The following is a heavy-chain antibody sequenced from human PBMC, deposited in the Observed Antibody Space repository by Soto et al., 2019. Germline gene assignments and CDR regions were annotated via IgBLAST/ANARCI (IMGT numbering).Heavy chain of an antibody. V-gene: IGHV3-53*04. Sequence: GGSLRLSCAASGFTVSSNYMSWVRQAPGKGLEWVSVIYSGGSTYYADSVKGRFTISRHNSKNTLYLQMNSLRAEDTAVYYCVVVVAATLSDYMDVWGKGTTVTVSS. J-gene: IGHJ6*03. CDR3: VVVVAATLSDYMDV. CDR2: IYSGGST. D-gene: IGHD2-15*01. CDR1: GFTVSSNY.